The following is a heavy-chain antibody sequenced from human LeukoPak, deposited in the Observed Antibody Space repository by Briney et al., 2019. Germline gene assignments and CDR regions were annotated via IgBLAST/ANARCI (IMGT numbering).Heavy chain of an antibody. CDR1: GYTFTSYY. CDR2: INPSGGST. V-gene: IGHV1-46*01. D-gene: IGHD3-10*01. CDR3: ARAATTVQGVIITTLRYYYMDV. J-gene: IGHJ6*03. Sequence: RASVKVSCKASGYTFTSYYMHWVRQAPGQGLEWMGIINPSGGSTSYAQKFQGRVTMTRDTSTSTVYMELSSLRSEDTAVYYCARAATTVQGVIITTLRYYYMDVWGKGTTVTVSS.